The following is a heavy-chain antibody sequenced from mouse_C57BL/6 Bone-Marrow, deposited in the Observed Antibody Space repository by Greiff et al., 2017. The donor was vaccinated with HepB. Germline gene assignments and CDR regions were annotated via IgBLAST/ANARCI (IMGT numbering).Heavy chain of an antibody. J-gene: IGHJ3*01. CDR3: ANYYGRSYRFAY. CDR2: IYPGSGST. V-gene: IGHV1-55*01. D-gene: IGHD1-1*01. Sequence: QVQLQQPGAELVKPGASVKMSCKASGYTFTSYWITWVKQRPGQGLEWIGDIYPGSGSTNYNEKFKSKATLTVDTSSSTAYMQLSSLTSEDSAVYYCANYYGRSYRFAYWGQGTLVTVSA. CDR1: GYTFTSYW.